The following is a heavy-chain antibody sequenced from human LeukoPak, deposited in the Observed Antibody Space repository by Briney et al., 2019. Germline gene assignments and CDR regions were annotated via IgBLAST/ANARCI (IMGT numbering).Heavy chain of an antibody. CDR1: GGSISSYY. J-gene: IGHJ4*02. CDR3: ARNRAAGTFGY. Sequence: SETPSLTCTVSGGSISSYYWSWIRQPPGKGLEWIGYIYYSGSTNYNPSLKSRVTISVDTSKNQFSLKLSSVTAADTAVYYCARNRAAGTFGYWGQGTLVTVSS. V-gene: IGHV4-59*12. CDR2: IYYSGST. D-gene: IGHD6-13*01.